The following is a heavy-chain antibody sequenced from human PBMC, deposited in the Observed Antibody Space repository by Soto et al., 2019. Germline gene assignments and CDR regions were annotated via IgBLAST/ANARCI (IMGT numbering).Heavy chain of an antibody. Sequence: QVQLQQWGAGLLKPSETLSLTCAVYGGSFSGYYWSWIRQPPGKGLEWIGEITHSGRTNYNPSLTSRVTISVDTSKNQFTLKLSAGSAADTAVEDCARVAIITYCGGDCYPVWGQGTLVTVSS. V-gene: IGHV4-34*01. CDR2: ITHSGRT. CDR3: ARVAIITYCGGDCYPV. CDR1: GGSFSGYY. D-gene: IGHD2-21*02. J-gene: IGHJ4*02.